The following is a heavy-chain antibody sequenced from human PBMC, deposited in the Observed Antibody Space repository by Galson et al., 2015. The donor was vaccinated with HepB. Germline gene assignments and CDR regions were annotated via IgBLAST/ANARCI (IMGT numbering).Heavy chain of an antibody. CDR3: ARDTLFYYYDSSGYYIVPHSGLGIFDY. Sequence: SVKVSCKASGYTFTSYGISWVRQAPGQGLEWMGWISAYNGNTNYAQKLQGRVTMTTDTSTSTAYMELRSLRSDDTAVYYCARDTLFYYYDSSGYYIVPHSGLGIFDYWGQGTLVTVSS. J-gene: IGHJ4*02. CDR1: GYTFTSYG. V-gene: IGHV1-18*04. D-gene: IGHD3-22*01. CDR2: ISAYNGNT.